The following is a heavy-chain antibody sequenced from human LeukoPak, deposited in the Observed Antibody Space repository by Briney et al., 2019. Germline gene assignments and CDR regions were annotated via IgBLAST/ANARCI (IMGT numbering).Heavy chain of an antibody. Sequence: SETLSLTCTVSGGSISGHYWSWIRQPPGKGLEWIGYIYYSGSTTYNPSLTSRVTISVDTSKNQFSLKLSSVTAADTAVYYCARCKDYYYYMDVWGKGTTVTVSS. CDR3: ARCKDYYYYMDV. V-gene: IGHV4-59*11. J-gene: IGHJ6*03. CDR2: IYYSGST. CDR1: GGSISGHY. D-gene: IGHD2-8*01.